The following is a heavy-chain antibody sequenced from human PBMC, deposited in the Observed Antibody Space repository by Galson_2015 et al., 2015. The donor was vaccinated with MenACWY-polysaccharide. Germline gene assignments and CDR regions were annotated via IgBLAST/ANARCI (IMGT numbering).Heavy chain of an antibody. Sequence: SLRLSCAASGYRFSSYGIHWVRQAPGRGLEWVAVIWYDGSDYYYGDSVEGRFTISRDNSKNMEFFQMNSLRAEDTALYYCARLQSKYLDVWGKGTTVTVSS. CDR2: IWYDGSDY. D-gene: IGHD4-11*01. CDR1: GYRFSSYG. V-gene: IGHV3-33*01. J-gene: IGHJ6*04. CDR3: ARLQSKYLDV.